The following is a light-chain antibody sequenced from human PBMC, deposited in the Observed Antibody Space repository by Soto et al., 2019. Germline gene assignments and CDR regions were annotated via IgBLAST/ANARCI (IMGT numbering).Light chain of an antibody. J-gene: IGKJ1*01. CDR3: QQYGSSPPWT. CDR1: QSLSINY. Sequence: EIVLTQSPDTLSLSPGERATLSCRASQSLSINYLAWYQQKPGQAPRLLIYGASSRATGIPDRFSGSGSGTDFTLTISRLEPEDFAVYYCQQYGSSPPWTFGQGTKVDIK. V-gene: IGKV3-20*01. CDR2: GAS.